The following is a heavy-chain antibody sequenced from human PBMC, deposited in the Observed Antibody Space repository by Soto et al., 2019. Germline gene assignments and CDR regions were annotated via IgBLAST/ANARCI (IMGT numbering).Heavy chain of an antibody. V-gene: IGHV3-43*01. Sequence: GGSLRLSCAASGFTFDDYTMHWVRQAPGKGLEWVSLISWDGGSTYYADSVKGRFTISRDNSKNSLYLQMNSLRTEDTALYYCAKGRAEWLDPDYYYYGMDVWGQGTTVTVSS. J-gene: IGHJ6*02. D-gene: IGHD3-3*01. CDR3: AKGRAEWLDPDYYYYGMDV. CDR1: GFTFDDYT. CDR2: ISWDGGST.